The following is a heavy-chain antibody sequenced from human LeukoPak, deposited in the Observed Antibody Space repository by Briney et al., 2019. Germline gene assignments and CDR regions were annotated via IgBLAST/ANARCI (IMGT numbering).Heavy chain of an antibody. Sequence: QPGGSLRLSCAASGITFNSYGMHWVRQAPDKGLEWVAFIRYDGSNEYYADSVKGRFTISRDNPKNTLYLQMNSLRGEDTAVYYCCGDSDYWGQGTLVTVSS. V-gene: IGHV3-30*02. CDR3: CGDSDY. CDR2: IRYDGSNE. D-gene: IGHD2-21*01. J-gene: IGHJ4*02. CDR1: GITFNSYG.